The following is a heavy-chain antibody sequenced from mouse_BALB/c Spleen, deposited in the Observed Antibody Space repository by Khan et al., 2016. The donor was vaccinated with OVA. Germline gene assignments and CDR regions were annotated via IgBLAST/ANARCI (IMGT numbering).Heavy chain of an antibody. J-gene: IGHJ2*01. V-gene: IGHV3-2*02. CDR2: ISYSGGT. CDR1: GYSITSGYA. D-gene: IGHD1-1*01. Sequence: EVQLQESGPGLVKPSQSLSLTCTVTGYSITSGYAWNWIRQFPGNKLEWMGYISYSGGTSYNPSLKSRISITRDTSKNQFFLQLNSVTTEDTATYYGARGNYYGYYSDYWGQDTPLTVSS. CDR3: ARGNYYGYYSDY.